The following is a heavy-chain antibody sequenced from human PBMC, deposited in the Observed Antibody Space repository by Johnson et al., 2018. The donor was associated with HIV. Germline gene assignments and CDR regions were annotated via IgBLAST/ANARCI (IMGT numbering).Heavy chain of an antibody. D-gene: IGHD6-6*01. V-gene: IGHV3-9*01. CDR1: GFTFDDYA. CDR3: ARDSSNSFRFEMYAFDI. CDR2: ISWNSGSI. Sequence: VQLVESGGGLVQPGRSLRLSCAASGFTFDDYAMHWVRQAPGKGLEWVSGISWNSGSIGYADSVKGRFTITRDNSKNTLYLQMNSLRAEDTAVYYCARDSSNSFRFEMYAFDIWGQGTMVTVSS. J-gene: IGHJ3*02.